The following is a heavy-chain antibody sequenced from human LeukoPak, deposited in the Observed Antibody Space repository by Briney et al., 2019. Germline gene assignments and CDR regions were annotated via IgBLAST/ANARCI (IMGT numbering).Heavy chain of an antibody. V-gene: IGHV1-2*02. CDR1: GYTFTGPY. D-gene: IGHD5-12*01. CDR2: INPNSGGT. CDR3: ARMLNGAYDV. Sequence: ASVKVSCKAPGYTFTGPYMHWVRQAPGQGLEWMGWINPNSGGTNYAQNFQGRVTMTRDTSFSTAYMEVSRLRSDDTAVYYCARMLNGAYDVWGQGTLVTVSS. J-gene: IGHJ4*02.